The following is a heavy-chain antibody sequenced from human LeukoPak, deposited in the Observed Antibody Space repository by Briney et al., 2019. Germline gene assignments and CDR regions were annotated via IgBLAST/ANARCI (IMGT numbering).Heavy chain of an antibody. J-gene: IGHJ5*02. CDR3: ARDDYREYNWFDP. Sequence: PGGSLRLSCAASGFTFSSYSMNWVRQAPGKGLEWVSSISSSSSYIYYADSVKGRFTISRDNAKNSLYLQMNSLRAEDTAVYYYARDDYREYNWFDPWGQGTLVTVSS. CDR1: GFTFSSYS. D-gene: IGHD4-11*01. CDR2: ISSSSSYI. V-gene: IGHV3-21*01.